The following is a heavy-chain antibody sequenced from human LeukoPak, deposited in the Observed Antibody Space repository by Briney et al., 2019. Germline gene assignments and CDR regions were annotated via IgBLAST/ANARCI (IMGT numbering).Heavy chain of an antibody. CDR2: MNPNTGNT. CDR1: GYTFTSYD. V-gene: IGHV1-8*03. D-gene: IGHD3-10*01. Sequence: ASVKVSCKASGYTFTSYDINWVRQATGQGLEWMGWMNPNTGNTSYAQKFQGRVTITRNTSISTAYMELSSLRSEDTAVYYCARRGGFGEYTFDYWGQGTLVTVSS. CDR3: ARRGGFGEYTFDY. J-gene: IGHJ4*02.